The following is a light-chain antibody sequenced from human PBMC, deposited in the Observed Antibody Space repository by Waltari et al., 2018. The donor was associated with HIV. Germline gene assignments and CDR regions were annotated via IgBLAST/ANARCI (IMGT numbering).Light chain of an antibody. CDR2: GGS. J-gene: IGKJ4*01. CDR3: QQYGSSPLT. V-gene: IGKV3-20*01. Sequence: EIVLTQSPGTLSLSPGERATLSCRASQSVTSSFLSRSQQTPGQAPRLLIYGGSSRATGIPDRFSGGGSGTDFTLTISRLEPEDFAVYYCQQYGSSPLTFGGGTKVDIK. CDR1: QSVTSSF.